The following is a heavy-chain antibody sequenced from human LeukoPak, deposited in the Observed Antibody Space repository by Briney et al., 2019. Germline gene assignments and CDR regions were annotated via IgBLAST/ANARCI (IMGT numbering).Heavy chain of an antibody. Sequence: ASVKVSCKASGYTFTSYAMHWVRQAPGQRLEWMGWINAGNGNTKYSQKFQGRVTITRDTSASTAYMELSSLRSEDTAVYYCARSGYDFWSGYYFGYWGQGTLVTVSS. CDR3: ARSGYDFWSGYYFGY. CDR1: GYTFTSYA. V-gene: IGHV1-3*01. CDR2: INAGNGNT. J-gene: IGHJ4*02. D-gene: IGHD3-3*01.